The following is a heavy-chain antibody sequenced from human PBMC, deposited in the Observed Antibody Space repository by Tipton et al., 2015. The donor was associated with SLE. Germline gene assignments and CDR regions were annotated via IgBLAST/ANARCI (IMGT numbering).Heavy chain of an antibody. CDR1: GGSFSGYY. CDR3: ARGLILY. Sequence: LRLSCAVYGGSFSGYYWSWIRQPPGKGLEWIGEINHSGSTNYNPSLKSRVTISVDTSKNQFSLKLSSVTAADTAVYYCARGLILYWGQGTLVTVSS. J-gene: IGHJ4*02. D-gene: IGHD2/OR15-2a*01. CDR2: INHSGST. V-gene: IGHV4-34*01.